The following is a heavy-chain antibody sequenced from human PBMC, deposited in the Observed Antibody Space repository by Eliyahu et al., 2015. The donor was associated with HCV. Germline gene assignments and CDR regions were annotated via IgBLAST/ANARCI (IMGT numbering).Heavy chain of an antibody. V-gene: IGHV3-21*01. D-gene: IGHD6-13*01. CDR3: ARRTSPGYSSNWKELNASDDAFDI. CDR1: GFTFSSYS. J-gene: IGHJ3*02. Sequence: EVQLVESGGGLVKPGGSLRLSCAASGFTFSSYSMNWVRXAPGKGLEGVSSISNSSSYIYYADSVKGRFTISRDNAKNSLYLQMNSLRAEDTAVYYCARRTSPGYSSNWKELNASDDAFDIWGQGTMVTVSS. CDR2: ISNSSSYI.